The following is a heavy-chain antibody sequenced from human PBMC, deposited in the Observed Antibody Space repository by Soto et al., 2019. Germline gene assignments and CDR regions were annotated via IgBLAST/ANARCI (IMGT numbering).Heavy chain of an antibody. V-gene: IGHV3-33*01. J-gene: IGHJ4*02. CDR3: ARDRFTQYGGYPLDY. CDR1: GFTFSSYG. Sequence: PGGSLRLSCAASGFTFSSYGMHWVRQAPGKGLEWVAVIWYDGSNKYYADSVKGRSTISRDNSKNTLYLQMNSLRAEDTAVYYCARDRFTQYGGYPLDYWGQGTLVTVSS. CDR2: IWYDGSNK. D-gene: IGHD5-12*01.